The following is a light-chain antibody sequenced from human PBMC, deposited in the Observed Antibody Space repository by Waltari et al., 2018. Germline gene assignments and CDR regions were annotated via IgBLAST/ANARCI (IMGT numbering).Light chain of an antibody. J-gene: IGLJ3*02. CDR3: AAWDDSLKGV. Sequence: QSVLTQPPSASGTPGQRVTISCSGSSSNIGSTTVNWYHQLPGTAPNFPCIRSNQRPSGVPDRCSGSKSGTSASLAISGLQSEDEADYYCAAWDDSLKGVFGGGTKLTVL. CDR1: SSNIGSTT. V-gene: IGLV1-44*01. CDR2: RSN.